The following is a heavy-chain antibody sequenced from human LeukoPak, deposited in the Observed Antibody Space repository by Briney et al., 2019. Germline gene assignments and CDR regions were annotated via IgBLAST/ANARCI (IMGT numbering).Heavy chain of an antibody. V-gene: IGHV1-8*01. CDR2: MNPNSGNT. Sequence: ASEKVSCKASGYTFTSYDINWVRQATGQGLEWMGWMNPNSGNTGYAQKFQGRVTMTRNTSISTAYMELSSLRSEDTAVYYCARGREYCSSTSCYFYYYMDVWGKGTTVTVSS. D-gene: IGHD2-2*01. CDR3: ARGREYCSSTSCYFYYYMDV. J-gene: IGHJ6*03. CDR1: GYTFTSYD.